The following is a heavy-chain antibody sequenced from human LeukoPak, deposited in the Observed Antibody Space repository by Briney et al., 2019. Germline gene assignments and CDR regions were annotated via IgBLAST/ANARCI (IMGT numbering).Heavy chain of an antibody. J-gene: IGHJ5*02. Sequence: ASVKVSCKASGGTFSSYAISWVRQAPGQGLEWMGGIIPIFGTANYAQKFQGRVTITTGESTSTAYMELSSLRSEDTAVYYCARIKGFIPDQPAIGWFDPWGQGTLVTVSS. CDR3: ARIKGFIPDQPAIGWFDP. D-gene: IGHD2-2*01. CDR1: GGTFSSYA. V-gene: IGHV1-69*05. CDR2: IIPIFGTA.